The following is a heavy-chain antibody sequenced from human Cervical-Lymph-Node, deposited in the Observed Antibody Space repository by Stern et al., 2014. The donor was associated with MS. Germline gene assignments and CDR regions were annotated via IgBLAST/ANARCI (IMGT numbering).Heavy chain of an antibody. CDR1: GYSFTSYW. D-gene: IGHD6-19*01. V-gene: IGHV5-51*01. CDR2: MYPGDSDT. J-gene: IGHJ4*02. Sequence: EVQLVESGAEVKKPGKSLKISCKGFGYSFTSYWIGWVRQMPGKGLEWMGIMYPGDSDTRYSPSFQGQVTISADKSISTAYLQWSSLKASDTAMYYCARHCAKREQCAFDYWGQGTLVTVSS. CDR3: ARHCAKREQCAFDY.